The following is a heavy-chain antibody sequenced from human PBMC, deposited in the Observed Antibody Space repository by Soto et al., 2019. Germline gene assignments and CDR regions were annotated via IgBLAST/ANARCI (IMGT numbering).Heavy chain of an antibody. CDR2: ISVYNGNT. CDR3: ARRRTYSGYSSAFDL. D-gene: IGHD5-12*01. J-gene: IGHJ4*02. V-gene: IGHV1-18*01. CDR1: GYTFSTYG. Sequence: EASVKVSCKAFGYTFSTYGFGWVRQVPGQGLEWMGWISVYNGNTNYAQSFQGRITMTTDTSTSTVYMELGSLKSDDTALYYCARRRTYSGYSSAFDLWGRGILVTVSS.